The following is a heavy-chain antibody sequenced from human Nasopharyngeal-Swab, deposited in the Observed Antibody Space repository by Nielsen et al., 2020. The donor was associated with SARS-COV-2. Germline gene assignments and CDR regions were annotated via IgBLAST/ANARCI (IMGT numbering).Heavy chain of an antibody. CDR2: ISGSGGSI. CDR1: GFTFSSYA. Sequence: LSLTCAASGFTFSSYAMSWVRQAPGKGLGWVSAISGSGGSIYYTDSVRCRFTISRDNSTNTLNLQMNNLRAEDTAIYYCAKDRDSGDDSEEYYHYYGMDVWGQGAPVTVSS. V-gene: IGHV3-23*01. J-gene: IGHJ6*02. CDR3: AKDRDSGDDSEEYYHYYGMDV. D-gene: IGHD5-12*01.